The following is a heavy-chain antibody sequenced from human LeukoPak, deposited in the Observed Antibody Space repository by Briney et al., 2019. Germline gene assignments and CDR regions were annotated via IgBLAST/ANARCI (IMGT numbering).Heavy chain of an antibody. CDR1: GFTFSCYW. J-gene: IGHJ3*02. CDR3: AREGNSIGWYLVAFNI. Sequence: PGVPLRLSCAASGFTFSCYWMSWVPQSPGKALEGVATIKQGGREKHYVDSVKGRFTSSRDNAKSSLYLKMNSLRAEDTAVYYCAREGNSIGWYLVAFNIWGQGTMVTVSS. CDR2: IKQGGREK. V-gene: IGHV3-7*01. D-gene: IGHD6-19*01.